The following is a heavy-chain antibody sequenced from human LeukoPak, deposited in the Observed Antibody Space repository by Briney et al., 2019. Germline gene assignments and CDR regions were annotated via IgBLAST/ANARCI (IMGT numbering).Heavy chain of an antibody. Sequence: SGGSLRLSCAPSGFTFTNYAMSWVRQAQGERLEWVSAVCGSGGSTFYADSVKSRFTISRDNSEKTLYLQMSSLTAEDTGVYYCARDPHGSGWGACDIWGQGTMVTVSS. D-gene: IGHD3-10*01. CDR2: VCGSGGST. CDR3: ARDPHGSGWGACDI. CDR1: GFTFTNYA. J-gene: IGHJ3*02. V-gene: IGHV3-23*01.